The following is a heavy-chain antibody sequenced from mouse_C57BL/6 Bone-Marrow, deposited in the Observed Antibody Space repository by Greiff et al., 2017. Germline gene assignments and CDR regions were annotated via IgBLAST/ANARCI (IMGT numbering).Heavy chain of an antibody. CDR2: IYPRSGNT. D-gene: IGHD4-1*01. J-gene: IGHJ2*01. CDR1: GYTFTSYG. CDR3: ARKEANWDEGY. Sequence: QVQLQQSGAELARPGASVQLSCKASGYTFTSYGISWVKQRTGQGLEWIGEIYPRSGNTYYNEKFKGKATLTADKSSSTAYMELRSLTSEDSAVYFCARKEANWDEGYWGQGTTLTVSS. V-gene: IGHV1-81*01.